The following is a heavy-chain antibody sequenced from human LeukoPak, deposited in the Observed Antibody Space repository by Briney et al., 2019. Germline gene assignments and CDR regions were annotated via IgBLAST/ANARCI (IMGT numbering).Heavy chain of an antibody. V-gene: IGHV3-11*01. CDR3: AREGRCSSTSCYATYCYMDV. J-gene: IGHJ6*03. D-gene: IGHD2-2*01. CDR2: ITSRDSTI. CDR1: GFTFSDYY. Sequence: GGSLRLSCAASGFTFSDYYMNWIRQAPGKGLEWVSYITSRDSTIYYADSVKGRFTISRDNAKNSLYLQMNSLRAEDTAVYYCAREGRCSSTSCYATYCYMDVWGKGTTVTVSS.